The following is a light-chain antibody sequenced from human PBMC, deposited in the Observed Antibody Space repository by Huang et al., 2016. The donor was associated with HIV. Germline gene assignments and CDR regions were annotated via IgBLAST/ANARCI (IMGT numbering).Light chain of an antibody. CDR3: QQYNDWPLT. CDR2: GVS. CDR1: QSLSSQ. V-gene: IGKV3-15*01. J-gene: IGKJ1*01. Sequence: EIVMTQSPATLSVSPGERVTLSCRASQSLSSQLAWYQQKRGQAPRLLIYGVSTMATEIPARFSGSGSGTDFTLTINSLQSEDFATYYCQQYNDWPLTFGQGTEVEIK.